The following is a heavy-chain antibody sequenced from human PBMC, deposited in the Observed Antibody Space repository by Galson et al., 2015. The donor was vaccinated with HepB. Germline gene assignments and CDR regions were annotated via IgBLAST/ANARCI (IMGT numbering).Heavy chain of an antibody. J-gene: IGHJ5*02. D-gene: IGHD3-10*01. V-gene: IGHV3-30*18. CDR3: ANWDSGSYYSP. Sequence: SLRLSCAASGITFSSYGMHWVRQAPGKGLEWVSVISYDGSNKYYADSVKGRFTISRDNSKNTLYLQMNSLRAEDTAVYYCANWDSGSYYSPWGQGTLVTVSS. CDR2: ISYDGSNK. CDR1: GITFSSYG.